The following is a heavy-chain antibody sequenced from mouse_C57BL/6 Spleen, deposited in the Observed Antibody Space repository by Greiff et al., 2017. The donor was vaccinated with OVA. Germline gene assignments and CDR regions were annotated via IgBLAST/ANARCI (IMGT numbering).Heavy chain of an antibody. D-gene: IGHD4-1*01. CDR3: ARRGAGTDDY. J-gene: IGHJ2*01. Sequence: EVMLVESGGDLVKPGGSLKLSCAASGFTFSSYGMSWVRQTPDKRLEWVATISSGGSYTYYPDSVKGRFTISRDNAKNTLYLHMSSLKSEDTAMYYCARRGAGTDDYWGQGTTLTVSS. V-gene: IGHV5-6*02. CDR1: GFTFSSYG. CDR2: ISSGGSYT.